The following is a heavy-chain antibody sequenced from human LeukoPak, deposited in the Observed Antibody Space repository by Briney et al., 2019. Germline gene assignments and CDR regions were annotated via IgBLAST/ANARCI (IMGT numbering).Heavy chain of an antibody. D-gene: IGHD2-21*01. J-gene: IGHJ4*02. CDR2: ISYDGSNK. V-gene: IGHV3-30*04. CDR1: GFTFSSYA. Sequence: GGSLRLSCAASGFTFSSYAMHWVRQAPGKGLECVAVISYDGSNKYYADSVKGRFTISRDNSKNTLYLQMNSLRAEDTAVYYCASRAKISELFGINDYWGQGTLVTVSS. CDR3: ASRAKISELFGINDY.